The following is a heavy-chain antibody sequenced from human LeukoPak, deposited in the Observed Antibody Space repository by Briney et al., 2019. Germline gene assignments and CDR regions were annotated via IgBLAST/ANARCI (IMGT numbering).Heavy chain of an antibody. J-gene: IGHJ3*02. CDR2: IMDTDGST. CDR3: ARDRAYCGGDCSPGAFDI. V-gene: IGHV3-23*01. CDR1: GFTFSSYA. Sequence: GGSLRLSCAASGFTFSSYAMSWVRQAPGKGLEWVSAIMDTDGSTYYADSVKGRFTISRDNSKNTLYLQMNSLRAEDTAVYYCARDRAYCGGDCSPGAFDIWGQGTMVTVSS. D-gene: IGHD2-21*02.